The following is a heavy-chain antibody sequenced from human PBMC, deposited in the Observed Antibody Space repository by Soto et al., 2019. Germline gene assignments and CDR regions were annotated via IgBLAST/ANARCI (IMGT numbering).Heavy chain of an antibody. Sequence: PSETLSLTCTVSGGSISSTRSTYYWGWIRQPPGKGLEWIGSIYYSGSTYHNPSLRSRFTISRDNAKNSLYLQMNSLRDEDTAVYYCARVIMDVWGQGTTVTVSS. V-gene: IGHV4-39*02. CDR3: ARVIMDV. J-gene: IGHJ6*02. CDR2: IYYSGST. CDR1: GGSISSTRSTYY.